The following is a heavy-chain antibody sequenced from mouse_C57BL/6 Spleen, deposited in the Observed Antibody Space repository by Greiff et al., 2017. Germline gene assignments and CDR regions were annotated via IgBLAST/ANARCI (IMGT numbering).Heavy chain of an antibody. D-gene: IGHD2-2*01. Sequence: VQLQQSGPELVKPGASVKISCKASGYTFTDYYMNWVKQSHGKSLEWIGDINPNNGGTSYNQKFKGKATLTVDKSSSTAYMELRSLTSEDSAVYYCASSGYDGYYFDYWGQGTTLTVSS. CDR2: INPNNGGT. CDR1: GYTFTDYY. J-gene: IGHJ2*01. CDR3: ASSGYDGYYFDY. V-gene: IGHV1-26*01.